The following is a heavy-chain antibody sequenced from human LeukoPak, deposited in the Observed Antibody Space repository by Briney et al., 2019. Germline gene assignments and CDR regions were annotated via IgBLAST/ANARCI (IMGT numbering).Heavy chain of an antibody. Sequence: GRSLRLSCAASGFTFSNYGIHWVRQAPGKGLEWVAIISYDGTNKYYADSVKGRFTISRDNSKNTLYLQMNRLRAEDTAMYYCAKEEGVMAIAGSPSGYWGQGTLVTVSS. D-gene: IGHD2-21*01. CDR2: ISYDGTNK. CDR3: AKEEGVMAIAGSPSGY. J-gene: IGHJ4*02. CDR1: GFTFSNYG. V-gene: IGHV3-30*18.